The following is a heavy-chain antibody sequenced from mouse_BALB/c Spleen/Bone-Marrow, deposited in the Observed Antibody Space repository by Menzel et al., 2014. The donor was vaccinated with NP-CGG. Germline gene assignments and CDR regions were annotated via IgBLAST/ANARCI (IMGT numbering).Heavy chain of an antibody. CDR2: IEPSDSYT. J-gene: IGHJ2*02. CDR1: GYTFTNYW. D-gene: IGHD1-1*01. CDR3: ARERTTVVSDY. V-gene: IGHV1-69*02. Sequence: QVQLKESGAEVVKPGASVKVSCKASGYTFTNYWMQWVKQRPGQGLEWIGEIEPSDSYTNYNQDFKGKATLTVDKSSSTDYMQLSSLTSEDSAVYYCARERTTVVSDYWGHGTSLTVSS.